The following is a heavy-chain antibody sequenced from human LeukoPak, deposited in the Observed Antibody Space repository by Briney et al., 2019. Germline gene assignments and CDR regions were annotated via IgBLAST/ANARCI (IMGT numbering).Heavy chain of an antibody. CDR3: ARGGGSSSWFREVDY. CDR2: IIPIFGIA. Sequence: SVKVSCKASGGTFSSYAISWVRRAPGQGLEWVGRIIPIFGIANYAQKFQGRVTITADKSTSTAYMELSSLRSEDTAVYYCARGGGSSSWFREVDYWGQGTLVTVSS. V-gene: IGHV1-69*04. CDR1: GGTFSSYA. J-gene: IGHJ4*02. D-gene: IGHD6-13*01.